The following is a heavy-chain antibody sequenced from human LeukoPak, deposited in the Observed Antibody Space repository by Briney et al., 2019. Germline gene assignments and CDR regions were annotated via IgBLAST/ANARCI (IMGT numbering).Heavy chain of an antibody. Sequence: GGSLRLSRAASGFTFSSYWMRWVRKAPGKGLDWVASINQDGSEKYYVDSVKGRFTISRDNAKNSLYLQMNSLRADDTAVYYCARARGGSNSDYWGQGTLVTVSS. CDR2: INQDGSEK. D-gene: IGHD1-26*01. CDR1: GFTFSSYW. V-gene: IGHV3-7*05. J-gene: IGHJ4*02. CDR3: ARARGGSNSDY.